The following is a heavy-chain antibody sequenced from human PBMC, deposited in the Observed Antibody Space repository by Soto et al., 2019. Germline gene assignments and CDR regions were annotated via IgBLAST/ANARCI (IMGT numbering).Heavy chain of an antibody. D-gene: IGHD6-13*01. CDR2: IIPIFGTA. V-gene: IGHV1-69*13. CDR1: GGTFSSYA. CDR3: ANAEYSSRPSDYYYYGMDV. Sequence: SVKVSCKASGGTFSSYAISWVRQAPGQGLEWMGGIIPIFGTANYAQKFQGRVTITADESTSTAYMELSSLRSEDTAVYYCANAEYSSRPSDYYYYGMDVWGQGTTVTVSS. J-gene: IGHJ6*02.